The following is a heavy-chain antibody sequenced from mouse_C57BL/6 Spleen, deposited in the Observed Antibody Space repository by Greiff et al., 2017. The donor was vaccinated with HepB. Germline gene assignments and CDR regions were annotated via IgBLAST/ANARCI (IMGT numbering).Heavy chain of an antibody. J-gene: IGHJ3*01. Sequence: EVQGVESGGGLVKPGGSLKLSCAASGFTFSSYAMSWVRQTPEKRLEWVATISDGGSYTYYPDNVKGRFTISRDNAKNNLYLQMSHLKSEDTAMYYCARENTGGSIAYWGQGTLVTVSA. CDR3: ARENTGGSIAY. D-gene: IGHD4-1*01. V-gene: IGHV5-4*01. CDR2: ISDGGSYT. CDR1: GFTFSSYA.